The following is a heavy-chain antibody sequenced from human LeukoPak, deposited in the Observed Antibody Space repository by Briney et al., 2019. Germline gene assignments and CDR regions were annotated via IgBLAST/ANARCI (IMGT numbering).Heavy chain of an antibody. CDR3: ARGEGRGYSYGYRGYYYYGMDV. V-gene: IGHV4-4*02. J-gene: IGHJ6*02. CDR2: IYHSGST. D-gene: IGHD5-18*01. Sequence: SGTLSLTCAVSGGSISSSNWWSWVRQPPGKGLEWIGEIYHSGSTNYNPSLKSRVTISVDTSKNQFSLKLSSVTAADTAVYYCARGEGRGYSYGYRGYYYYGMDVWGQGTTVTVSS. CDR1: GGSISSSNW.